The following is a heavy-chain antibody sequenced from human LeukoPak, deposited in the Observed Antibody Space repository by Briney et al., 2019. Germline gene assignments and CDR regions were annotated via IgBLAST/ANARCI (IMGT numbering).Heavy chain of an antibody. CDR1: GFTFSSYG. CDR3: AREPPPFAVKRDDAFDI. V-gene: IGHV3-30*03. D-gene: IGHD3-16*02. CDR2: ISYDGSNK. Sequence: TGGSLRLSCAASGFTFSSYGMHWVRQAPGKGLEWVAVISYDGSNKYYADSVKGRFTISRDNAKNSLYLQMNSLRAEDTAVYYCAREPPPFAVKRDDAFDIWGQGTMVTVSS. J-gene: IGHJ3*02.